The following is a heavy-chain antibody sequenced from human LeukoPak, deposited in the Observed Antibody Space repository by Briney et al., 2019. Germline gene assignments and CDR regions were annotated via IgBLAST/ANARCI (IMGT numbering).Heavy chain of an antibody. V-gene: IGHV3-74*01. Sequence: GGSLRLSCAASGFTFSSYWMDWVRQAPGKGLVWVSRINSDGSSTTYADSVKGRFTISRDNAKNTLYLQMNSLRAEDTAVYYCAKDLRGYCSSTSYYTADYWGQGTLVTVSS. D-gene: IGHD2-2*02. CDR3: AKDLRGYCSSTSYYTADY. J-gene: IGHJ4*02. CDR1: GFTFSSYW. CDR2: INSDGSST.